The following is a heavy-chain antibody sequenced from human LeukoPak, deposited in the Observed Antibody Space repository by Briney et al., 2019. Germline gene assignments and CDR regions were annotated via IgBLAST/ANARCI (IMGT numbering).Heavy chain of an antibody. CDR2: IIPILGIA. CDR3: ARGLHIVVVPAASEADWFDP. J-gene: IGHJ5*02. Sequence: SVKVSCKASGGTFSSYAISWVRQAPGQGLEWMGRIIPILGIANYAQKFQGRVTITADKSTSTAYMELSSLRSEDTAVYYCARGLHIVVVPAASEADWFDPWGQGTLVTVSS. CDR1: GGTFSSYA. V-gene: IGHV1-69*04. D-gene: IGHD2-2*01.